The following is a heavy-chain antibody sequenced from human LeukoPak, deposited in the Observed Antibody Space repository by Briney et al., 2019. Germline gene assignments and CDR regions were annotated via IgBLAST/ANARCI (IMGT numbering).Heavy chain of an antibody. J-gene: IGHJ4*02. D-gene: IGHD6-13*01. V-gene: IGHV3-23*01. CDR2: ISGSGGTT. Sequence: GGSLSLSCAASGFTFSSYAMSWVRQAPGKGLEWVSAISGSGGTTYHADSVKGRFTISRDNSKNTLYLQMNSLRAEDTAVYYCARSGIDSTLFLRVYFDYWGQGTLVTVSS. CDR1: GFTFSSYA. CDR3: ARSGIDSTLFLRVYFDY.